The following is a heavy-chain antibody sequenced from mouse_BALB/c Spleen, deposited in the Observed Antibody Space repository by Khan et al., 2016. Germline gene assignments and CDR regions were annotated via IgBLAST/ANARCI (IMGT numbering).Heavy chain of an antibody. CDR1: GYTFTSYW. V-gene: IGHV1-7*01. J-gene: IGHJ4*01. CDR3: ASYYGSSYAMDY. Sequence: QVQLQQSGAELAKPGASVKMSCKASGYTFTSYWMHWVKQRPGQGLEWIGYINPSTGYTEYNQKFKDKATLTADKSSSTAYMQLSSLTSEDSAVXYSASYYGSSYAMDYWGQGTSVTVSS. D-gene: IGHD1-1*01. CDR2: INPSTGYT.